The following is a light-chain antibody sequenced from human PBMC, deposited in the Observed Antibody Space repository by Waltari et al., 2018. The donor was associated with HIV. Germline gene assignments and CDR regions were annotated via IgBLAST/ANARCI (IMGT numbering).Light chain of an antibody. CDR1: SDNVGYQG. J-gene: IGLJ3*02. CDR2: RNG. Sequence: QAGLTQPPSVSKGLKQTATLTCAGNSDNVGYQGVAWLQQHQGHPPKLLSYRNGDRPSGVSERFSTSRSGNTAFLTITELQPEDETDYFCSAWDSSLGAWVFGGGTRLTVL. CDR3: SAWDSSLGAWV. V-gene: IGLV10-54*01.